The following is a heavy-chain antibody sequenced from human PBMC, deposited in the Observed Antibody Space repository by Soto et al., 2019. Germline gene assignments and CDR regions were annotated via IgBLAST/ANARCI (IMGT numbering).Heavy chain of an antibody. CDR2: IKQGGNEM. CDR1: RYTFSFDW. CDR3: ASGDHLDY. J-gene: IGHJ4*02. V-gene: IGHV3-7*03. Sequence: EVQLVESGGGLVQPGGSLRLSCEASRYTFSFDWMTWVHQAPGKGPEWVANIKQGGNEMSYMDSVKGRFTISRDSVKNSVFLQMNSLRAEDTAVYYCASGDHLDYWGQGTLVTVSS.